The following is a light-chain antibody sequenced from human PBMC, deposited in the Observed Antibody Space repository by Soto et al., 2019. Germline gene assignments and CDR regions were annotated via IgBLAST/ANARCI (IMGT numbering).Light chain of an antibody. CDR1: QSISNF. CDR3: QQSYSSSWT. CDR2: AAS. J-gene: IGKJ1*01. V-gene: IGKV1-39*01. Sequence: DIQMTQSPSSLSASLGDRVTITCRASQSISNFLNWVQHKPGNAPKVLISAASSLQSGVPSRFSGSGSGTDFTLTISGLQPEDSATYYCQQSYSSSWTFGQGTKVEIK.